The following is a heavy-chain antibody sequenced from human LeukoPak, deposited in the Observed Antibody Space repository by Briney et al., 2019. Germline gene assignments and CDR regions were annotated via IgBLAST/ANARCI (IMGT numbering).Heavy chain of an antibody. CDR3: ARARYSSSWACDY. J-gene: IGHJ4*02. Sequence: SETLSLACTVSGGSISSYYWSWIRQPPGKGLEWIGYIYYSGSTNYNPSLKSRVTISVDTSKNQFSLKLSSVTAADTAVYYCARARYSSSWACDYWGQGTLVTVSS. V-gene: IGHV4-59*01. D-gene: IGHD6-13*01. CDR1: GGSISSYY. CDR2: IYYSGST.